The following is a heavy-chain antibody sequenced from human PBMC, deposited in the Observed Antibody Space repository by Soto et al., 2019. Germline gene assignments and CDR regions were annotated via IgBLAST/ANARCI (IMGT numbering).Heavy chain of an antibody. D-gene: IGHD6-6*01. V-gene: IGHV4-30-2*01. CDR2: IYHSGST. CDR1: GGSISSGGYS. Sequence: SETLSLTCAVSGGSISSGGYSWSWIRQPPGKGLEWIGYIYHSGSTYYNPSLKSRVTISVDRSKNQFSLKLSSVTAADTAVYYCASGSSHYYSGMDVWGQGTTVTVSS. J-gene: IGHJ6*02. CDR3: ASGSSHYYSGMDV.